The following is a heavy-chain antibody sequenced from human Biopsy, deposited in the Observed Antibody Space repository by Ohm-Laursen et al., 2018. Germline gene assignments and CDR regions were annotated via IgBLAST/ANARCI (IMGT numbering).Heavy chain of an antibody. V-gene: IGHV3-30*18. J-gene: IGHJ6*02. CDR1: RFTFSTYG. Sequence: SLRLSCSASRFTFSTYGMHWVRQAPGKGLEWVAVISFDGSNQKYADSVKGRFTISRDNSKNTLYLQMNSLRAEDTAVFYCVKDRGAAGTDYYYGMDVWGQGTTVTVSS. CDR2: ISFDGSNQ. D-gene: IGHD3-10*01. CDR3: VKDRGAAGTDYYYGMDV.